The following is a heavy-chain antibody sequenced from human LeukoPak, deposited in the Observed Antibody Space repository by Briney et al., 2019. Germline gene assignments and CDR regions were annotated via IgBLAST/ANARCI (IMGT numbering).Heavy chain of an antibody. CDR3: AKRTMSALDS. V-gene: IGHV3-23*01. CDR2: ISGSGNGT. D-gene: IGHD5-24*01. Sequence: GGSLRLSCKASGFTFRTYAMNWVRQAPGKGLEWLSGISGSGNGTYYADSVKGRFTISRDNSKNVVYLQMNSLTVEDAATYYCAKRTMSALDSWGQGTLLIVSS. CDR1: GFTFRTYA. J-gene: IGHJ4*02.